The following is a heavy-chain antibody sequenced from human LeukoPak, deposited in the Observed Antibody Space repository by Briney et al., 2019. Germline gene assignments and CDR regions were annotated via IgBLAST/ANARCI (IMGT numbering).Heavy chain of an antibody. CDR3: ARARHCSSTSCYPHLFDY. CDR2: IYTSGST. J-gene: IGHJ4*02. CDR1: GGSISSYY. Sequence: SETLSLTCTVSGGSISSYYWSWIRQPAGKGLEWIGRIYTSGSTNYNPSLKSRVTISVDTSKNQFSLKLSSVTAADTAVYYCARARHCSSTSCYPHLFDYWGQGTLVTVSS. D-gene: IGHD2-2*01. V-gene: IGHV4-4*07.